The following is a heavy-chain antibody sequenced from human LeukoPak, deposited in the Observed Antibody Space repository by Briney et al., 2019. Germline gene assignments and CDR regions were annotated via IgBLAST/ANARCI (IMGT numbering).Heavy chain of an antibody. Sequence: SVKVSCKASGGTFSNHAISWVRQAPGQGLEWIGVIIPISGTANYAQKFQGRVTITADASTSTVYMELSSLTSGDTAVYYCARWAGDSSAWYPALFDYWGQGTLVTVSS. CDR2: IIPISGTA. CDR1: GGTFSNHA. J-gene: IGHJ4*02. D-gene: IGHD6-13*01. V-gene: IGHV1-69*13. CDR3: ARWAGDSSAWYPALFDY.